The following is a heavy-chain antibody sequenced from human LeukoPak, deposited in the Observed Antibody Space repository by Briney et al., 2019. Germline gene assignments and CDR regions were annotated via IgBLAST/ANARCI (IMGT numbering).Heavy chain of an antibody. Sequence: ASVKVSCKASGYTFTNYYIHWMRQAPGQGLQWMGMLTASGATDYAQDFQGRVTMTTDMSTTTVYVYLSGLTSEDTAVYYCARSSTTDGDFVLDVWGMGTTVTVSS. V-gene: IGHV1-46*01. J-gene: IGHJ6*04. CDR2: LTASGAT. D-gene: IGHD4-17*01. CDR3: ARSSTTDGDFVLDV. CDR1: GYTFTNYY.